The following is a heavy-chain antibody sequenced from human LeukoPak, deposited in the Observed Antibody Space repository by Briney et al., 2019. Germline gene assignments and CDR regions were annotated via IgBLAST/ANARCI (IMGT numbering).Heavy chain of an antibody. CDR2: ISGSGGST. CDR3: AKGPDITIFGVVIIPLDGMDV. V-gene: IGHV3-23*01. Sequence: GGSLRLSCAASGFTFSSYAMSWDRQAPGKGLEWVSAISGSGGSTYYADSVKGRFTISRDNSKNTLYLQMNSLRAEDTAVYYCAKGPDITIFGVVIIPLDGMDVWGQGTTVTVSS. J-gene: IGHJ6*02. D-gene: IGHD3-3*01. CDR1: GFTFSSYA.